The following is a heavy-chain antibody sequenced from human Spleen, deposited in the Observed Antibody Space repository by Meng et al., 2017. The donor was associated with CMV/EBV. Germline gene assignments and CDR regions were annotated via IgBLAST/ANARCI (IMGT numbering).Heavy chain of an antibody. V-gene: IGHV3-30*04. Sequence: GESLKNSCAASGFSFSSYAMHWVRQAPGKGLEWVAVISYDGSNKYYADSVKGRFTVSRDNAKNSLYLQMNSLRAEDTALYYCARDRYDFWSGYPNWFDPWGQGTLVTVSS. D-gene: IGHD3/OR15-3a*01. CDR1: GFSFSSYA. CDR3: ARDRYDFWSGYPNWFDP. CDR2: ISYDGSNK. J-gene: IGHJ5*02.